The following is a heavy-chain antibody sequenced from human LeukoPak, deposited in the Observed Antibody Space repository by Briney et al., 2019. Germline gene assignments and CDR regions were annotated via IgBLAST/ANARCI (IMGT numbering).Heavy chain of an antibody. CDR1: GFTFSAYW. J-gene: IGHJ4*02. CDR3: ARLRYCTNGVCYIPPDY. Sequence: GGSLRLSCAASGFTFSAYWMTWVRQAPGKGLEWVANIKEDGSEKYYVDSVKGRFTISRDNAKNSLYLQMNSLRAGDTAVYYCARLRYCTNGVCYIPPDYWGQGTLVTVSS. CDR2: IKEDGSEK. V-gene: IGHV3-7*01. D-gene: IGHD2-8*01.